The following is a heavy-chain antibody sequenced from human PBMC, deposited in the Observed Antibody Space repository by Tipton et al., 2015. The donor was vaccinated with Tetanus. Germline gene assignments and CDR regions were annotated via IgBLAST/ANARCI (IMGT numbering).Heavy chain of an antibody. CDR2: TYYRSKWSN. V-gene: IGHV6-1*01. D-gene: IGHD6-19*01. Sequence: GLVKPSQTLSVTCVISGDRLSSDIAAWYWIRQSPSRGLEWLGRTYYRSKWSNDYAVSVKSRVTITSDTSKNQFSLQLGSVTPEDTAVYYCARYSSGWYIDYWGQGTLVTVSS. CDR3: ARYSSGWYIDY. CDR1: GDRLSSDIAA. J-gene: IGHJ4*02.